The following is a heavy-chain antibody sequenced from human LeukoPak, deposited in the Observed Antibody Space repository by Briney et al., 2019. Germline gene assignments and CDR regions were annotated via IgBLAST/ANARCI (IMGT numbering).Heavy chain of an antibody. CDR3: ARLGSARLFRLFDY. J-gene: IGHJ4*02. CDR1: GGSISSYY. D-gene: IGHD2-21*01. Sequence: SETLSLTCTVSGGSISSYYWSWIRQPPGKGLEWIGYIYYSGSTNYNPSLKSRVTISVDTSKNQFSLKLSSVTAANTAVYYCARLGSARLFRLFDYWGQGTLVTVSS. V-gene: IGHV4-59*08. CDR2: IYYSGST.